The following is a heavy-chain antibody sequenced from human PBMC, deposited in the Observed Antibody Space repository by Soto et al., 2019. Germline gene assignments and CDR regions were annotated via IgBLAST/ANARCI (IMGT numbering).Heavy chain of an antibody. CDR1: GFTFSSYG. CDR3: AKAGHIVLVPAPYGMDV. V-gene: IGHV3-30*18. CDR2: ISYDGSNK. J-gene: IGHJ6*02. Sequence: GGSLRLSCAASGFTFSSYGMHWVRQAPGKGLEWVAVISYDGSNKYYADSVKGRFTISRDNSKNTLYLQMNSLRAEDTAVYYCAKAGHIVLVPAPYGMDVWGQGTTVTVSS. D-gene: IGHD2-2*01.